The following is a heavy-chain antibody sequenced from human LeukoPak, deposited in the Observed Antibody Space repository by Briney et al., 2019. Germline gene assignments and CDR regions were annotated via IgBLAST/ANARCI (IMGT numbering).Heavy chain of an antibody. CDR2: IQQDGGKK. Sequence: GGSLRLSCAVSGFTFSRYYMSWVRQAPGKGLEWVANIQQDGGKKSYVDSVKGRFTISRDNAENSLYLQMNSLRVEDTAVYYCARDTITGSTLRVYWGQGTLVTVSS. V-gene: IGHV3-7*01. D-gene: IGHD1-7*01. CDR3: ARDTITGSTLRVY. CDR1: GFTFSRYY. J-gene: IGHJ4*02.